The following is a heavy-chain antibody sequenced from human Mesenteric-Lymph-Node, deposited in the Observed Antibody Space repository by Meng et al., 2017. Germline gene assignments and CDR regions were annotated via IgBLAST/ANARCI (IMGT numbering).Heavy chain of an antibody. CDR2: IRGSGGSP. J-gene: IGHJ4*02. CDR3: ARAGSSWGFDY. D-gene: IGHD6-13*01. Sequence: GESLKISCAASGFAFSSYWMTWVRQAPGKGLEWVSDIRGSGGSPEYAGSVKGRFTISRDNAKNSLYLQMNSLRAEDTAVYYCARAGSSWGFDYWGQGTPVTVSS. CDR1: GFAFSSYW. V-gene: IGHV3-23*01.